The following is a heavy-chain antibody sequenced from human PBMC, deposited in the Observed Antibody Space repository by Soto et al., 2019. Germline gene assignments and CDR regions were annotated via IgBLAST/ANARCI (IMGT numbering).Heavy chain of an antibody. V-gene: IGHV3-30*18. CDR3: AKDKRQCDARSGMDV. Sequence: QVQLVESGGGVVQPGRSLRLSCAASGFTFNYFGMHWVRQAPGKGLEWVAIISFDGVSKYYADSVKGRFTISRDNSMNMLYMQMNSLSAEDADIYYCAKDKRQCDARSGMDVWGPGTTVTVSS. D-gene: IGHD2-8*01. CDR2: ISFDGVSK. J-gene: IGHJ6*02. CDR1: GFTFNYFG.